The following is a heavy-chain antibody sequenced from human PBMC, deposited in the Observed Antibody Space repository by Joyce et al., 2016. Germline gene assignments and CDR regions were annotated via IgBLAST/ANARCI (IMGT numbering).Heavy chain of an antibody. CDR3: ARSRLKFSGYYGLPDY. Sequence: QVQLVESGEGVVQPGRSLRLPCAASGFNFSSYGMHWGRQVPGKGVEWGEVVGFDGSDEYDGDSVKGQFIISRDKSKNTVVLEMNSLEAEGTAVYYCARSRLKFSGYYGLPDYWGQGSLVTVSS. V-gene: IGHV3-33*01. CDR1: GFNFSSYG. D-gene: IGHD3-22*01. CDR2: VGFDGSDE. J-gene: IGHJ4*02.